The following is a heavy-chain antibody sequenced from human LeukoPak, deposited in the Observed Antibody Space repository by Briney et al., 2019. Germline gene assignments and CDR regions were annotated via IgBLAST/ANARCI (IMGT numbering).Heavy chain of an antibody. Sequence: SETLSLTCTVSGGSISSYYWSWIRQPPGKGLEWIGYIYYSGSTNYNPSLKSRVTISVDTSKNQFSLKLSSVTAADTAVYYCARVKSTIFVGAFDIWGQGTMVTVSS. CDR1: GGSISSYY. V-gene: IGHV4-59*01. CDR3: ARVKSTIFVGAFDI. J-gene: IGHJ3*02. D-gene: IGHD3-3*01. CDR2: IYYSGST.